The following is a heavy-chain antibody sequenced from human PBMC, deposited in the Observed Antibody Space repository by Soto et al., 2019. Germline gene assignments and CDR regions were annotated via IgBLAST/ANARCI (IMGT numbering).Heavy chain of an antibody. Sequence: SETLSLTCAVYGGSSSSYYWSWIRQPPGKGLEWIGEVYQSGGTNYNPSLKSRVTISEDTSKNQFSLKLKSVTAADTAVYYCGAVASSADFYGKDVWGQGTTV. CDR1: GGSSSSYY. J-gene: IGHJ6*02. CDR2: VYQSGGT. V-gene: IGHV4-34*01. CDR3: GAVASSADFYGKDV. D-gene: IGHD6-19*01.